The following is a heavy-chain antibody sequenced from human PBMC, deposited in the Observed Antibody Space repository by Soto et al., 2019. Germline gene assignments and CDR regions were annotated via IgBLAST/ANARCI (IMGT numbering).Heavy chain of an antibody. J-gene: IGHJ5*02. CDR1: GYTFSSYG. CDR2: ISAYNGNT. Sequence: QVQLVQSGAEVKKPGASVKVSCKASGYTFSSYGISGARQAPGQGLEWMGWISAYNGNTNYSQKFQGRVTITTDTSTSTAQMARRNLRSDDTVVYSCARDGQGSATETYDPWGQGTLVTVSS. V-gene: IGHV1-18*01. CDR3: ARDGQGSATETYDP.